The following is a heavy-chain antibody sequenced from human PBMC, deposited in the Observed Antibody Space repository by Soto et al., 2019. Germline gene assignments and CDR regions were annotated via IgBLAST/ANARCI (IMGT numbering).Heavy chain of an antibody. J-gene: IGHJ3*02. CDR1: GYTFNSYG. CDR3: ASVYGDDHDAFDI. Sequence: ASVKVSCKTSGYTFNSYGIGWVRQATGQGLEWMGWINTYNDNTNYAQKLQGRLTMTTDTSTSTAYMELRSLRSDDTAVYYCASVYGDDHDAFDIWGQGTMVTVSS. D-gene: IGHD4-17*01. CDR2: INTYNDNT. V-gene: IGHV1-18*01.